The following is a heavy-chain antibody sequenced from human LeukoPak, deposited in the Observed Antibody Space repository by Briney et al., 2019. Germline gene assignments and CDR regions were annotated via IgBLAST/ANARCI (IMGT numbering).Heavy chain of an antibody. J-gene: IGHJ3*02. CDR1: GYTYTSFY. V-gene: IGHV1-46*01. CDR2: INPSSGST. D-gene: IGHD1-14*01. CDR3: ARDLNPKTTGMRAFDI. Sequence: GASVKVSCKASGYTYTSFYIHWVRHAPGQGLEWMGIINPSSGSTTYAQKFQGRVTMTRDMSTSTVYMELSSLRSEDTAVYYCARDLNPKTTGMRAFDIWGQGTMVTVSS.